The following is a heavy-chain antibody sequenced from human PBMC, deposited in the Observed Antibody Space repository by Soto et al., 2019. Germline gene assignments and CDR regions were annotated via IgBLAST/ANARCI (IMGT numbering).Heavy chain of an antibody. Sequence: QVQLQQWGAGLLKPSETLSLTCAVYGGSFSGYYWSWIRQPPGKGLEWIGEINHSGSTNYNPSLKSRVTISVDTSKNQFSLKLSSVTAADTAVYYCARGRGQLWSTRYYYYGMDVWGQGTTVTVSS. D-gene: IGHD5-18*01. V-gene: IGHV4-34*01. CDR3: ARGRGQLWSTRYYYYGMDV. CDR2: INHSGST. CDR1: GGSFSGYY. J-gene: IGHJ6*02.